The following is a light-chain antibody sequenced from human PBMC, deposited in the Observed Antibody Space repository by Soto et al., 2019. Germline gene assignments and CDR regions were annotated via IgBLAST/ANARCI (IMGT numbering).Light chain of an antibody. V-gene: IGKV3-20*01. CDR1: QSVGGY. Sequence: EIVLTQSPATLSLSPGERATLSCRASQSVGGYLAWYQQRPGQAPRVLIYDASNRATGIPVRFSGSGSGTDFTLTIRRLEPEDFAVYYCKQYGSSPLTFGGGTKVDIK. CDR3: KQYGSSPLT. J-gene: IGKJ4*01. CDR2: DAS.